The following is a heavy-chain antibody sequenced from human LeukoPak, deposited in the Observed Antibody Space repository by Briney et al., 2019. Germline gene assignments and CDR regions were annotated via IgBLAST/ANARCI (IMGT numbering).Heavy chain of an antibody. CDR3: ARDGFRRDGYNSGLDY. CDR2: INPNSGGT. Sequence: GASVKVSCKASGYTFTGYYMHWVRQAPGQGLEWMGWINPNSGGTNYAQKFQGRVTMTTDTSTSTAYMEMRSLRSDDTAVYYCARDGFRRDGYNSGLDYWGQGTLVTVSS. CDR1: GYTFTGYY. D-gene: IGHD5-24*01. J-gene: IGHJ4*02. V-gene: IGHV1-2*02.